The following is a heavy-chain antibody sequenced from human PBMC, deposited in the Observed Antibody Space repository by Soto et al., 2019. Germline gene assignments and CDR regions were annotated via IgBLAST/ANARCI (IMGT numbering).Heavy chain of an antibody. D-gene: IGHD1-20*01. J-gene: IGHJ6*03. CDR3: ATDSKPTNPITRGMDV. CDR2: IYYSGST. CDR1: GGSISGGAYY. V-gene: IGHV4-31*03. Sequence: SETLSLTCTVSGGSISGGAYYWTWIRQHPGKGLEWIGYIYYSGSTDYNPSLKSRVTMSVDTSKNQFSLKLTSLTAADTAVYNCATDSKPTNPITRGMDVCGEGTTVTVSS.